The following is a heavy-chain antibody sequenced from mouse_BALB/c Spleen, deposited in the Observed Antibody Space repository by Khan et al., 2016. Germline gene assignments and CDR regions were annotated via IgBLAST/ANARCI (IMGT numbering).Heavy chain of an antibody. J-gene: IGHJ3*01. D-gene: IGHD1-1*01. V-gene: IGHV9-3*02. CDR3: AEDHYGSNWFAY. Sequence: QIQLVQSGPELKKPGETVKLSCNVSGYTFTNYGMNWGKQAPGKGLKWMGWINTNTGEPTYAEEFKGRFAFSLETSASTAYLQFNNLKNEDTATYFCAEDHYGSNWFAYWGQGTLVTASA. CDR2: INTNTGEP. CDR1: GYTFTNYG.